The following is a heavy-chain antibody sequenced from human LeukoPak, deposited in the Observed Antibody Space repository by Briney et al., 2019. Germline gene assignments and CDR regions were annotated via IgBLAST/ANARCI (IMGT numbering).Heavy chain of an antibody. V-gene: IGHV4-39*01. J-gene: IGHJ3*02. CDR1: GGSISSSSYY. D-gene: IGHD2-2*01. CDR3: ARRRYCSSTSCDDAFGI. CDR2: IYYSGST. Sequence: PSETLSLTCTVSGGSISSSSYYWGWIRQPPGKGLEWIGSIYYSGSTYYNPSLKSRVTISVDTSKNQFSLKLSSVTAADTAVYYCARRRYCSSTSCDDAFGIWGQGTMVTVSS.